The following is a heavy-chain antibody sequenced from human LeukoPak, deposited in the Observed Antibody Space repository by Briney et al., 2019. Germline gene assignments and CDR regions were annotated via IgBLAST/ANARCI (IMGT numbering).Heavy chain of an antibody. Sequence: SETLSLTCAVSGDSMSSIDWWSWVRQPPGKGLEWIGEIHHTGSTNYNPSLKSRVTISVDKSKNQFSLNFNSMSAADSAVYYCARDPGLLHFDYWGQGTLVTVSS. CDR2: IHHTGST. D-gene: IGHD1-26*01. CDR1: GDSMSSIDW. J-gene: IGHJ4*02. CDR3: ARDPGLLHFDY. V-gene: IGHV4-4*02.